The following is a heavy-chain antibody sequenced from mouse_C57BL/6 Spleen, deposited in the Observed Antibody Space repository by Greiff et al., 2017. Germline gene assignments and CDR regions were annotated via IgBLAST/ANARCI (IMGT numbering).Heavy chain of an antibody. CDR3: ARGDYYGSSSQYFDV. CDR2: IYPGDGDT. CDR1: GYAFSSSW. V-gene: IGHV1-82*01. D-gene: IGHD1-1*01. Sequence: QVQLQQSGPELVKPGASVKISCKASGYAFSSSWMNWVKQRPGKGLEWIGRIYPGDGDTNYNGKFKGKDTLPADKSSSTAYMQLSSLTSEDSAVYFCARGDYYGSSSQYFDVWGTGTTVTVSS. J-gene: IGHJ1*03.